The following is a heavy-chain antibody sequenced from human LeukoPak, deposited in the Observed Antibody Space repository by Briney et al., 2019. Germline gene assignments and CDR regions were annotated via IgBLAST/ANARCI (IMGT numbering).Heavy chain of an antibody. CDR2: ISSSSSTI. J-gene: IGHJ3*02. V-gene: IGHV3-11*04. CDR3: ARDVLSAEVVARVNAFDI. D-gene: IGHD3-22*01. CDR1: GFTFSDYY. Sequence: GGSLRLSCAASGFTFSDYYMSWIRQAPGKGLEWVSYISSSSSTIYYADSVKGRFTISRDNAKNSLYLQMNSLRAEDTVVYYCARDVLSAEVVARVNAFDIWGQGTMVTVSS.